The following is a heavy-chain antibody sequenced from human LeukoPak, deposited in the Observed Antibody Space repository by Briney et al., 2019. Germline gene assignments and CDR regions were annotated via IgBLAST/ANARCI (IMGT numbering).Heavy chain of an antibody. V-gene: IGHV3-11*01. J-gene: IGHJ3*02. CDR1: GFTFSDYY. D-gene: IGHD3-3*01. CDR2: ISSSGSTI. Sequence: PGGSLRLSCAASGFTFSDYYMSWIRQAPGKGLEWVSYISSSGSTIYYADSVKGRFTISRDNAKNSLYLQVNSLRAEDTAVYYCARGTYYAPSAFDIWGQGTMVTVSS. CDR3: ARGTYYAPSAFDI.